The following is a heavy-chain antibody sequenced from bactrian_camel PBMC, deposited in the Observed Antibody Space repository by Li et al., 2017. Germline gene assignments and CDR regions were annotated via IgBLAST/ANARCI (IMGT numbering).Heavy chain of an antibody. CDR2: AYSDAKST. CDR3: TNDGLRTSWAD. V-gene: IGHV3S6*01. J-gene: IGHJ4*01. CDR1: GEGVYDNAC. D-gene: IGHD3*01. Sequence: HVQLVESGGGAVQTGGSLKLSCVASGEGVYDNACMGWFRQAPGKGLEWVSTAYSDAKSTRYTEFVKGRFTISRDNAKNTLYLQLNSLIVEDTAMYYCTNDGLRTSWADWGQGTQVTVS.